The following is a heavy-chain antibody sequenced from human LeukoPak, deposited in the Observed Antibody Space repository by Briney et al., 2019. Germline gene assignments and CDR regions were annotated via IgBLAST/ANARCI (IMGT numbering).Heavy chain of an antibody. V-gene: IGHV3-11*05. D-gene: IGHD1-26*01. CDR1: GFTFSGYY. CDR3: ARVVSGSYSVDY. CDR2: ISSSSSYT. Sequence: GGSLRLSCAASGFTFSGYYMSWIRQAPGKGLEWVSYISSSSSYTNYADSVKGRFTISRDNAKNSLYLQMNSLRAEGTAVYYCARVVSGSYSVDYWGQGTLVTVSS. J-gene: IGHJ4*02.